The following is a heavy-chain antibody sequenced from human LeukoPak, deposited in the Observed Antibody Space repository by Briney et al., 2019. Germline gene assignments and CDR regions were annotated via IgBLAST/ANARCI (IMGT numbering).Heavy chain of an antibody. J-gene: IGHJ6*02. V-gene: IGHV1-69*13. CDR2: IIPIFGTA. CDR1: GGTFSSYA. Sequence: SVKVSCKASGGTFSSYAISWVRQAPGQGLEWMGGIIPIFGTANYAQKFQGRVTITADESTSTAYMELSSLRCEDTAVYYCAYVDTYLRYGMDVWGQGTTVTVSS. CDR3: AYVDTYLRYGMDV. D-gene: IGHD5-18*01.